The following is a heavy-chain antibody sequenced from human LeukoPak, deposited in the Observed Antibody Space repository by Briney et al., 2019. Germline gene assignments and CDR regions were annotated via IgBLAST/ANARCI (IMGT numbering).Heavy chain of an antibody. CDR1: GGTFSSYA. J-gene: IGHJ4*02. CDR2: IIPILGIA. V-gene: IGHV1-69*04. D-gene: IGHD3-22*01. Sequence: GSSVKVSCKASGGTFSSYAISWVRQAPGQGLEWMGRIIPILGIANYAQKFQGGVTITADKSTSTAYMELSSLRSEDTAVYYCASGYYYDSSGYYYSYFDYWGQGTLVTVSS. CDR3: ASGYYYDSSGYYYSYFDY.